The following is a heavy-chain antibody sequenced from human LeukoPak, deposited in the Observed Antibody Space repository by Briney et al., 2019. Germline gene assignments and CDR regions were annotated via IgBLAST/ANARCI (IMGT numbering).Heavy chain of an antibody. CDR3: ARAHNWKYGSFDF. V-gene: IGHV3-7*01. J-gene: IGHJ4*02. Sequence: GGSLRLSCVASGFTFSNDWMSWVRQAPGKGLEWVANIKKDGSEKYYVDSVKGRFTISRDNAKNSLYLQMNSLRVEDTAVYYCARAHNWKYGSFDFWGQGTLVTVSS. D-gene: IGHD1-7*01. CDR2: IKKDGSEK. CDR1: GFTFSNDW.